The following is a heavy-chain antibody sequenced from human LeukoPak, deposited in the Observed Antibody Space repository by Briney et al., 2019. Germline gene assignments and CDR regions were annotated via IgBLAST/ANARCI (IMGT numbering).Heavy chain of an antibody. D-gene: IGHD1-26*01. CDR3: AKGVGATTGPFDY. CDR1: GDSVSSNSAA. V-gene: IGHV6-1*01. CDR2: TYYRSKWYN. J-gene: IGHJ4*02. Sequence: SQTLSLTCDISGDSVSSNSAAWHWIRQSPSRGLEWLGRTYYRSKWYNDYALSVKSRITISPDTSKNQFSLQLNSVTPDDTAVYYCAKGVGATTGPFDYWGQGTLVTVSS.